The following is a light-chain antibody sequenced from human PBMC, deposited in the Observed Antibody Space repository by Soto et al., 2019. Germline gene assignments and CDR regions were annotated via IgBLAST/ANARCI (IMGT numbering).Light chain of an antibody. CDR3: QQRFNWQVT. V-gene: IGKV3D-20*02. Sequence: EIVLTQSPGTLSLSPGERATLSCRASQSVSSNYLAWYQQKPGQAPRLLIFGASSRATGIPDRFSGSGSGTEFTLTISRLEPEDFAVYYCQQRFNWQVTFGQGTRLEIK. J-gene: IGKJ5*01. CDR1: QSVSSNY. CDR2: GAS.